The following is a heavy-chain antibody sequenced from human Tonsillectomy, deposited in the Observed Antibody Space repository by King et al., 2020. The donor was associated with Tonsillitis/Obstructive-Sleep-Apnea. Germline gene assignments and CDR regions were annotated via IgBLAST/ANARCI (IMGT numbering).Heavy chain of an antibody. CDR2: IYYSGNT. Sequence: QLQESGPGLVKPSETLSLTCTVSGGSISSSSYYWGWIRQPPGKGLEWIGTIYYSGNTHYNPSLKSRVTISADTSKNQISLKLSSVTAADTAVYYCAVLPAVSSDFDYWGQGTLVTVSS. V-gene: IGHV4-39*01. D-gene: IGHD2-2*01. CDR1: GGSISSSSYY. J-gene: IGHJ4*02. CDR3: AVLPAVSSDFDY.